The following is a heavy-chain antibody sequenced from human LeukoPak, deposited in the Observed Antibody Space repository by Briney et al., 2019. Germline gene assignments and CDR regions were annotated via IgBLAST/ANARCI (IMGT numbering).Heavy chain of an antibody. J-gene: IGHJ4*02. CDR1: GFTFTGSA. CDR3: AAASRNYPDSSGYFNFDY. V-gene: IGHV1-58*01. Sequence: GASVKVSCKSSGFTFTGSAVQWVRQARGQRLEWIGWIVVGNGDKNYAQKFQERVTITRDVSTRTAHMELSSLRSEDTAVYYCAAASRNYPDSSGYFNFDYWGRGTLVTVSS. CDR2: IVVGNGDK. D-gene: IGHD3-22*01.